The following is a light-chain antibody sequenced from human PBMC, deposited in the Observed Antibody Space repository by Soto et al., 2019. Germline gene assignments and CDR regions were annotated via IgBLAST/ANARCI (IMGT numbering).Light chain of an antibody. Sequence: EIQMTQSPATLSSSVGDRVTITCRASQSVSSWLAWYQQKPGKAPKFLIYDASSLESGVPSRFSGSGSGTEFTLTISSLQPDDFATYYCQQYDTYPLTFGGGTKVEI. CDR3: QQYDTYPLT. V-gene: IGKV1-5*01. J-gene: IGKJ4*01. CDR2: DAS. CDR1: QSVSSW.